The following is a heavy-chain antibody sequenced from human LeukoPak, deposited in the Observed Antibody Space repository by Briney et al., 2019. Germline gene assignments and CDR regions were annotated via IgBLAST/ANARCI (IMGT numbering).Heavy chain of an antibody. CDR1: GGSISSSSYC. D-gene: IGHD3-22*01. CDR2: IHYSGST. CDR3: ARRSDSSGLY. J-gene: IGHJ4*02. Sequence: SETLSLTCTVSGGSISSSSYCWGWIRQPPGKGLEWIGSIHYSGSTYYNPSLKSRVTISVDTSKNQFSLKLSSVTAADTAVYYCARRSDSSGLYWGQGTLVTVSS. V-gene: IGHV4-39*01.